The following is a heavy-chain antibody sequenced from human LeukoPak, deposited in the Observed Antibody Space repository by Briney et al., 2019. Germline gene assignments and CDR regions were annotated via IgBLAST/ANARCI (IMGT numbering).Heavy chain of an antibody. Sequence: GASVKVSCKASGYTFTSYAMNWVRQAPGQGLEWIGWINTNTGNPTYAQGFTGRFVFSLDTSVSTAYLQISSLKAEDTAVYYCARDRFYDYVWGSYRWIPFDYWGQGTLVTVSS. V-gene: IGHV7-4-1*02. CDR2: INTNTGNP. CDR3: ARDRFYDYVWGSYRWIPFDY. D-gene: IGHD3-16*02. CDR1: GYTFTSYA. J-gene: IGHJ4*02.